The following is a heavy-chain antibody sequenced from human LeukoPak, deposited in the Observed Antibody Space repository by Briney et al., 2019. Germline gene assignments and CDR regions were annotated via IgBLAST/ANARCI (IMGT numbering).Heavy chain of an antibody. CDR1: GGSINTYY. V-gene: IGHV4-59*01. Sequence: SETLSLTCTASGGSINTYYWSWIRKPPGKGLEWIGYIYYSGTINYNPSLKSRVTISVDTPKNQFSLKLSSVTAADTAVYYCARGHYYGSGSYYNPPWFDPWGQGTLVTVSS. CDR3: ARGHYYGSGSYYNPPWFDP. D-gene: IGHD3-10*01. CDR2: IYYSGTI. J-gene: IGHJ5*02.